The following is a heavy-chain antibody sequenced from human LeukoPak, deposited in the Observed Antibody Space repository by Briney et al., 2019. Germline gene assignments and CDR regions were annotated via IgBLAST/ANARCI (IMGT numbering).Heavy chain of an antibody. V-gene: IGHV1-2*02. J-gene: IGHJ4*02. Sequence: GASVKVSCKASGGTFSSYAISWVRQAPGQGLEWVGWINPSSGDTNYAQKFQGRITLTLDTSLTTAYMELSSLRSDDTAVYYCARAGPLYTGAYLAYWGQGTLVTVSS. D-gene: IGHD1-26*01. CDR2: INPSSGDT. CDR3: ARAGPLYTGAYLAY. CDR1: GGTFSSYA.